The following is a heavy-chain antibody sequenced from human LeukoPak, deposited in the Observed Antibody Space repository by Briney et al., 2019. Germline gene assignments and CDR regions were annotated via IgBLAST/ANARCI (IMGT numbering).Heavy chain of an antibody. Sequence: GGSLRLSCAASGFTFSSYAMSWVRQAPGKGLEWVSAISGSGGSTYYADSVKGRFTISRDNSKNTLYLQMNSLRAEDTAVYYCARDQYYYDSSGYYDYWGQGTLVTVSS. J-gene: IGHJ4*02. CDR3: ARDQYYYDSSGYYDY. CDR1: GFTFSSYA. D-gene: IGHD3-22*01. V-gene: IGHV3-23*01. CDR2: ISGSGGST.